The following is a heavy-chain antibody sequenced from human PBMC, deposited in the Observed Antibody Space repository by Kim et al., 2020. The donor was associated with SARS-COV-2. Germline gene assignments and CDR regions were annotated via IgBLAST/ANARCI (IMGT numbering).Heavy chain of an antibody. Sequence: YADSVKGRFANSRDTSKNTLYLQLHSLRAEDTAVYYCAKSRMGYTYGKFDYWGQGTRVTVSS. J-gene: IGHJ4*02. V-gene: IGHV3-23*01. D-gene: IGHD5-18*01. CDR3: AKSRMGYTYGKFDY.